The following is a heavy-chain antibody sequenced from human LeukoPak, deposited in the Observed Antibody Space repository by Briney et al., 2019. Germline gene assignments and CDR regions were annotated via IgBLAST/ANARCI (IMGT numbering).Heavy chain of an antibody. CDR3: AKKGAAGPKKDNWFDP. J-gene: IGHJ5*02. Sequence: GGSLRLSCAASGFTFSSYAMSWVRQAPGKGLEWVSAISGSGGSTYYADSVKGRFTISRDNSKNTLYLQMNSLRAEDTAVYYCAKKGAAGPKKDNWFDPWGQGTLVTVSS. D-gene: IGHD6-13*01. V-gene: IGHV3-23*01. CDR1: GFTFSSYA. CDR2: ISGSGGST.